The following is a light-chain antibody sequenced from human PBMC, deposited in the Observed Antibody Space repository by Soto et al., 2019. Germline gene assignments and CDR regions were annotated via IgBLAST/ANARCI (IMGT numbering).Light chain of an antibody. CDR2: AAS. CDR3: QQSYSTPTWT. Sequence: DIQMTQSPSTLSGSVGDRVTITCRASQTISNSLNWYQQRPGKAPNLLIYAASNLHSGVPSRFSGSGSGTDFTLTISSLQPEDFATYFCQQSYSTPTWTFGQATKVDIK. V-gene: IGKV1-39*01. J-gene: IGKJ1*01. CDR1: QTISNS.